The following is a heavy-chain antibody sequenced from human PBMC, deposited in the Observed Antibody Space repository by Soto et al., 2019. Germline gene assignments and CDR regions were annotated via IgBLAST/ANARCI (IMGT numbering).Heavy chain of an antibody. CDR1: GYTFTSYG. J-gene: IGHJ6*02. Sequence: VASVKVSCKASGYTFTSYGISWVRQAPGQGLEWMGWISAYNGNTNYAQKLQGRVTMTTDTSTSTAYMELRSLRSDDTAVYYCARERSIAAAGMDYYYYYGMDVWGQGTTVTVSS. D-gene: IGHD6-13*01. CDR3: ARERSIAAAGMDYYYYYGMDV. V-gene: IGHV1-18*04. CDR2: ISAYNGNT.